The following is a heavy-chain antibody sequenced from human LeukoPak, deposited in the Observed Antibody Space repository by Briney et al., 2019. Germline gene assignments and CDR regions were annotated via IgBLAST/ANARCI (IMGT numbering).Heavy chain of an antibody. CDR3: ARGLLTTVTPFDY. J-gene: IGHJ4*02. D-gene: IGHD4-17*01. CDR2: INHSGST. Sequence: SETLSLTCAVYGGSFSGYYWSWIRQPPGKGLEWIGEINHSGSTNYNPSLKSRVTISVDTSKNQFSPKLSSVTAADTAVYYCARGLLTTVTPFDYWGQGTLVTVSS. CDR1: GGSFSGYY. V-gene: IGHV4-34*01.